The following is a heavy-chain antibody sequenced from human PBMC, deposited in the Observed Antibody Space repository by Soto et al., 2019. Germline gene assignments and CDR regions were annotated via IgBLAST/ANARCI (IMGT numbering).Heavy chain of an antibody. J-gene: IGHJ4*02. D-gene: IGHD4-4*01. CDR1: GGSISSSSSY. CDR3: ARLGTHDYIMRGHFDS. V-gene: IGHV4-39*01. CDR2: IYYSGST. Sequence: TLSLTCTVSGGSISSSSSYWGWIRQPPGKGLEWIGSIYYSGSTYYNPSLKSRVNILQDTSKNQFSLNLTSMTAADTAVYYCARLGTHDYIMRGHFDSWGQGTLVTVSS.